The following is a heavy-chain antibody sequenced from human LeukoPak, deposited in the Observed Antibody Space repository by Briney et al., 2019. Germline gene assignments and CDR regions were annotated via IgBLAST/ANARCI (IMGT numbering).Heavy chain of an antibody. Sequence: GGSLRLSCAASGFTFSSYAMSWVRQAPGQGLEWVSGIGGSADSTDYADSVKGRFTISRDNSKNMVYLQMNSLRAEDTAVYYCAKREGYGSIDYWGQGTLVTVSS. CDR1: GFTFSSYA. V-gene: IGHV3-23*01. J-gene: IGHJ4*02. CDR3: AKREGYGSIDY. CDR2: IGGSADST. D-gene: IGHD3-16*01.